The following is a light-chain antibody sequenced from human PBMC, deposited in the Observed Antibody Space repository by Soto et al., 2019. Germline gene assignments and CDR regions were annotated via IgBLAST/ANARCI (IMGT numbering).Light chain of an antibody. Sequence: DIQMTQSPSSLSASVGDRVTITCQASLDITNYLNWYQQKPGKDPKLLIYDASNLETGVPSRFSGSGSGTDFTFTITSLQPEDIATYYCQQYARLPFTFGPGTKVDIK. V-gene: IGKV1-33*01. J-gene: IGKJ3*01. CDR1: LDITNY. CDR2: DAS. CDR3: QQYARLPFT.